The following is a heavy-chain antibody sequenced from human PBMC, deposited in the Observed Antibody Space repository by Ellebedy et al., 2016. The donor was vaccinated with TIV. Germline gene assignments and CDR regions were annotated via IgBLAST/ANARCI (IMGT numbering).Heavy chain of an antibody. CDR2: IYPGDSDT. CDR1: GYSFTSYW. D-gene: IGHD2-21*01. V-gene: IGHV5-51*01. CDR3: ARLWRLDKYYYYGMDV. Sequence: GESLKISCKGSGYSFTSYWIGWVRQMPGKGLEWMGIIYPGDSDTRYSPSFQGQVTISADKSISTAYLQWSSLKASDTAMYYCARLWRLDKYYYYGMDVWGQGTTVTVSS. J-gene: IGHJ6*02.